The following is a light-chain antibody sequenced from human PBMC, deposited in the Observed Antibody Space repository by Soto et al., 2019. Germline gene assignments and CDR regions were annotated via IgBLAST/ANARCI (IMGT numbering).Light chain of an antibody. CDR2: GAS. V-gene: IGKV3-20*01. J-gene: IGKJ3*01. CDR3: QQYGGSSLFT. CDR1: QSVSSSY. Sequence: EIVLTQSPGTLSLSPGERATLSCRASQSVSSSYLAWYQQKPGQAPRLLIYGASSRATGIPDRFSGSGSGTDFTLTISRLEPEDFAVYSCQQYGGSSLFTFGPGTKVDI.